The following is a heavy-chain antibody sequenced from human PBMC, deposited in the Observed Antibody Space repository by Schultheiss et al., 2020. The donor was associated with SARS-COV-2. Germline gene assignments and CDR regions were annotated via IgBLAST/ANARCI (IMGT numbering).Heavy chain of an antibody. D-gene: IGHD1-26*01. J-gene: IGHJ4*02. CDR1: GGSISSGYY. CDR2: IYHSGST. Sequence: SETLSLTCTVSGGSISSGYYWGWIRQPPGKGLEWIGSIYHSGSTYYNPSLKSRVTISVDTSKNQFSLKLSSVTAADTAVYYCALIVGAYFDYWGQGTLVTVSS. CDR3: ALIVGAYFDY. V-gene: IGHV4-38-2*02.